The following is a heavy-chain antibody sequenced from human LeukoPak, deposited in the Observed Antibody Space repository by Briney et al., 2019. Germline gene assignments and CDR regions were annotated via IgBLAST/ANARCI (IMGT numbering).Heavy chain of an antibody. J-gene: IGHJ4*02. Sequence: SETLSLTCAVSGSSISSGYSWTWIRQPPGKGLEWIGYFYYSGNTYYNPSLKSRVTISVDGSKNQFSLKLSSVTAADTAVCYCARGVYSDNPLDYWGQGTLVTVSS. CDR3: ARGVYSDNPLDY. CDR1: GSSISSGYS. V-gene: IGHV4-30-2*01. CDR2: FYYSGNT. D-gene: IGHD3-22*01.